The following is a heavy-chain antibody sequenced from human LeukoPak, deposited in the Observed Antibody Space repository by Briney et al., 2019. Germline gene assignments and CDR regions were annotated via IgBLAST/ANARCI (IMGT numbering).Heavy chain of an antibody. Sequence: SETLSLTCTVSGGSISSYYWSWIRQPLGKGLEWIGYIYYSGSTNYNPSLKSRVTISVDTSKNQFSLKLSSVTAADTAVYYCARDRVWFGEDNAFDIWGQGTMVTVSS. CDR2: IYYSGST. J-gene: IGHJ3*02. D-gene: IGHD3-10*01. V-gene: IGHV4-59*01. CDR1: GGSISSYY. CDR3: ARDRVWFGEDNAFDI.